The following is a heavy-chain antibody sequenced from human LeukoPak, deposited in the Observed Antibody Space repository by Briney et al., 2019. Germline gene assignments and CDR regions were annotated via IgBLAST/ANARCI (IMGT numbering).Heavy chain of an antibody. V-gene: IGHV4-59*08. Sequence: SETLSLTCTVSGGSISSYYWSWIRQPPGKGLEWIGYIYYSGSTNYNPSLKSRVTISVDTSKNQFSLKLSPVTAADTAVYYCARHDYDSSGYPYGAFDIWGQGTMVTVSS. CDR2: IYYSGST. CDR1: GGSISSYY. D-gene: IGHD3-22*01. CDR3: ARHDYDSSGYPYGAFDI. J-gene: IGHJ3*02.